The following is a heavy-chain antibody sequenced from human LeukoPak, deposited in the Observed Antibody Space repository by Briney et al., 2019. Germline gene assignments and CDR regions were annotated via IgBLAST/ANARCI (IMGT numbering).Heavy chain of an antibody. J-gene: IGHJ6*03. CDR3: ARQGTPGTYYYYMDV. CDR1: GGSISSNSYY. CDR2: IYYSGST. D-gene: IGHD1/OR15-1a*01. V-gene: IGHV4-39*01. Sequence: PSETLSLTCAVSGGSISSNSYYWGWIRQPPGKGLEWIGSIYYSGSTYYNPSLKSRVTISVDTSKNQFSLKLSSVTAADTAVYYCARQGTPGTYYYYMDVWGKGTTVTISS.